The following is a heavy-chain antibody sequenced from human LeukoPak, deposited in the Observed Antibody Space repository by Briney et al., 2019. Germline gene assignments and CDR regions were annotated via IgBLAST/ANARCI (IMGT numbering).Heavy chain of an antibody. Sequence: GESLKISCKGSGYCFTSYWIGWVRQMPGKSLECVGIIYPGDSDTRYSPSFQGQVTISADKSISTAYLQWSSLKASDTAMYYCARRAAAGTSHYMDVWGKGTTVTVSS. CDR3: ARRAAAGTSHYMDV. D-gene: IGHD6-13*01. CDR1: GYCFTSYW. V-gene: IGHV5-51*01. CDR2: IYPGDSDT. J-gene: IGHJ6*03.